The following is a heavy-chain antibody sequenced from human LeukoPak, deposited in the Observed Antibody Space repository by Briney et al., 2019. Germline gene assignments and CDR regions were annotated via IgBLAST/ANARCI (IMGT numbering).Heavy chain of an antibody. CDR3: ARRLGYCSSTSCSRRYNWFDP. Sequence: GESLKISCKGSGYSFTSYWNGWVRQMPGKGLEWMGIIYPGDSDTRYSPSFQGQVTISADKSISTAYLQWSSLKASDTAMYYCARRLGYCSSTSCSRRYNWFDPWGQGTLVTVSS. CDR1: GYSFTSYW. D-gene: IGHD2-2*01. V-gene: IGHV5-51*01. J-gene: IGHJ5*02. CDR2: IYPGDSDT.